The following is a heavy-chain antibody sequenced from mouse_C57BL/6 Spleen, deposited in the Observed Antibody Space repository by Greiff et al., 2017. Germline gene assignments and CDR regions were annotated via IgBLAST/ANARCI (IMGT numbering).Heavy chain of an antibody. CDR3: ARDLGTTVVPFAY. J-gene: IGHJ3*01. Sequence: EVKVVESGGGLVKPGGSLKLSCAASGFTFSSYAMSWVRQTPEKRLEWVATISDGGSYTYYPDNVKGRFTISRDNAKNNLYLQMSHLKSEDTAMYYCARDLGTTVVPFAYWGQGTLVTVSA. D-gene: IGHD1-1*01. V-gene: IGHV5-4*01. CDR2: ISDGGSYT. CDR1: GFTFSSYA.